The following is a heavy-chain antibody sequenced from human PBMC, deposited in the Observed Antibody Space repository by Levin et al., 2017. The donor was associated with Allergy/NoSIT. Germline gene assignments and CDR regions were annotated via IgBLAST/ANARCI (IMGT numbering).Heavy chain of an antibody. CDR3: ARARPGEYYDFWSGYRLTESSWFDP. D-gene: IGHD3-3*01. V-gene: IGHV4-34*01. Sequence: PSETLSLTCSVSFFSFLFSSFLFLLPPPLKGLEWIGEINHSGSTNYNPSLKSRVTISVDTSKNQFSLKLSSVTAADTAVYYCARARPGEYYDFWSGYRLTESSWFDPWGQGTLVTVSS. CDR2: INHSGST. J-gene: IGHJ5*02. CDR1: FFSFLFSS.